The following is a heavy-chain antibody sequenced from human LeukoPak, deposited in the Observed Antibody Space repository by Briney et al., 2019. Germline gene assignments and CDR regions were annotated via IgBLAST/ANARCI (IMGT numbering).Heavy chain of an antibody. CDR2: ISSSSSYI. J-gene: IGHJ4*02. V-gene: IGHV3-21*04. D-gene: IGHD4-17*01. Sequence: GGSLRLSCAASGFTFDDYAMHWVRQAPGKGLEWVSSISSSSSYIYYADSVQGRFTISRDNAKNSLFLQMNSLRAEDTAVYYCARNLNDCGDYVYDSWGQGTLVTVSS. CDR3: ARNLNDCGDYVYDS. CDR1: GFTFDDYA.